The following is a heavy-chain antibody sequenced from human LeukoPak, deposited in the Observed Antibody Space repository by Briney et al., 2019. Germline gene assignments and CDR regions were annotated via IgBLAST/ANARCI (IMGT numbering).Heavy chain of an antibody. J-gene: IGHJ6*04. Sequence: GGSLRLSCAASEFSVGSNYMTWVRQAPGKGLEWVSAISSTDAGTYHADSVRGRFTISRDSSKNTLYLQMNSLRAEDTAVYYCAELGITMIGGVWGKGTTVTISS. D-gene: IGHD3-10*02. CDR1: EFSVGSNY. CDR2: ISSTDAGT. V-gene: IGHV3-23*01. CDR3: AELGITMIGGV.